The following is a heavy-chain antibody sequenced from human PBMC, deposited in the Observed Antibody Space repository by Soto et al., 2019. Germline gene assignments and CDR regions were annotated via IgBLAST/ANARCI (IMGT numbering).Heavy chain of an antibody. Sequence: GESLKISCKGSGYSFTSYWISWVRQMPGKGLEWMGRIDPSDSYTNYSPSFQGHVTISADKSISTAYLQWSSLKASDTAMYYCARYPTSGYSSSWYTYWGQGTLVTVSS. D-gene: IGHD6-13*01. CDR2: IDPSDSYT. CDR3: ARYPTSGYSSSWYTY. J-gene: IGHJ4*02. V-gene: IGHV5-10-1*01. CDR1: GYSFTSYW.